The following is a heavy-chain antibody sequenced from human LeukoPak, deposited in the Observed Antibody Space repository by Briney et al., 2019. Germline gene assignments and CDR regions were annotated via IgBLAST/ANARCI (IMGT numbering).Heavy chain of an antibody. Sequence: ASVKVSCKASGYTFINHGVTWVRQAPGQGLEWMGRITVYNGDTKSAQKFQGRVTMTRDTSISTAYMELSRLRSDDTAVYYCARGDPLGFGDTSYYGMDVWGQGTTVTVSS. V-gene: IGHV1-18*01. CDR2: ITVYNGDT. CDR3: ARGDPLGFGDTSYYGMDV. CDR1: GYTFINHG. D-gene: IGHD3-10*01. J-gene: IGHJ6*02.